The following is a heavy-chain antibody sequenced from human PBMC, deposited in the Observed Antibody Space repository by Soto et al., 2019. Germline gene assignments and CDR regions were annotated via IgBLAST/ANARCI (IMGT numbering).Heavy chain of an antibody. J-gene: IGHJ2*01. CDR2: IIPILGMT. D-gene: IGHD5-12*01. V-gene: IGHV1-69*02. CDR3: ASHWNRGYSGYDFRRHWYFDL. CDR1: GGTFSSYT. Sequence: QVHLVQSGAEVKKPGSSVNVSCKASGGTFSSYTITWVRQAPGQGLEWMGWIIPILGMTNYAPKFQGRLTITADNSTSTASMDLSSLRSDDADIYLCASHWNRGYSGYDFRRHWYFDLWGRGTLVTVSS.